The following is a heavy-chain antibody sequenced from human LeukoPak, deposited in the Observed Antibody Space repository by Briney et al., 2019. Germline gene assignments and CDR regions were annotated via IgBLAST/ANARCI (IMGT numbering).Heavy chain of an antibody. CDR1: GYTFTSYG. CDR2: ISAYNGNT. J-gene: IGHJ4*02. Sequence: ASVKVSCKASGYTFTSYGISRVRQAPGQGLEWMGWISAYNGNTNYAQKLQGRVTMTTDTSTSTAYMELRSLRSDDTAVYYCARDSGYDLTLYFDYWGQGTLVTVSS. D-gene: IGHD5-12*01. CDR3: ARDSGYDLTLYFDY. V-gene: IGHV1-18*01.